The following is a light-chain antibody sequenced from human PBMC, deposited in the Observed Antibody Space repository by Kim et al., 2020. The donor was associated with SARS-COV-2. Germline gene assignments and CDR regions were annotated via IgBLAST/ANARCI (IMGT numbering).Light chain of an antibody. CDR2: ITS. CDR3: QQYGRIPST. Sequence: SPGERATLSCRASQSVISNYLAWYQQKPGQAPRLLIYITSSRASGIPDRISGRGSGTDFTLTSSKQEAEDFAVYYWQQYGRIPSTFGQGTRLEIK. V-gene: IGKV3-20*01. CDR1: QSVISNY. J-gene: IGKJ5*01.